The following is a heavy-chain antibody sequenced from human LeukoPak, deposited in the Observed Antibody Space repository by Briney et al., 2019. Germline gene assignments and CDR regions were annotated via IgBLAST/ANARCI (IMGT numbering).Heavy chain of an antibody. CDR3: ARTNSYSLDY. Sequence: PGGSLRLSCAASGFTVSSNHMSWARQAPGKGLEWVSVIYSGGSTYYADSVKGRFTISRDNSKNTLYLQMNSLRAEDTAVYYCARTNSYSLDYWGQGTLVTVSS. V-gene: IGHV3-66*01. CDR2: IYSGGST. CDR1: GFTVSSNH. D-gene: IGHD2-15*01. J-gene: IGHJ4*02.